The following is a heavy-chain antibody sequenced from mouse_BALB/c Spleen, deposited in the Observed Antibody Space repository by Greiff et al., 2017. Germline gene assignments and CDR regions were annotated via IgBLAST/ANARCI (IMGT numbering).Heavy chain of an antibody. CDR2: ISSGGST. CDR1: GFTFSSYA. D-gene: IGHD3-3*01. V-gene: IGHV5-6-5*01. J-gene: IGHJ3*01. Sequence: EVKVVESGGGLVKPGGSLKLSCAASGFTFSSYAMSWVRQTPEKRLEWVASISSGGSTYYPDSVKGRFTISRDNDRNILYLQMSSLRSEDTAMYYCARGGTASFAYWGQGTLVTVSA. CDR3: ARGGTASFAY.